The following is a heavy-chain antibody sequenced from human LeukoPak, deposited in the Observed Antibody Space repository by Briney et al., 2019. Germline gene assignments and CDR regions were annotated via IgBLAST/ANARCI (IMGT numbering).Heavy chain of an antibody. CDR3: ARDYWINYGLDY. V-gene: IGHV1-69*13. CDR2: IIPIFGTA. Sequence: GASVNVSCKASGGTFSIYAISWVRQAPGQGLEWMGGIIPIFGTANYAQKFQGRVTITADESTSTAYMELSSLRSEDTAVYYCARDYWINYGLDYWGQGTLVTVSS. J-gene: IGHJ4*02. CDR1: GGTFSIYA. D-gene: IGHD4-11*01.